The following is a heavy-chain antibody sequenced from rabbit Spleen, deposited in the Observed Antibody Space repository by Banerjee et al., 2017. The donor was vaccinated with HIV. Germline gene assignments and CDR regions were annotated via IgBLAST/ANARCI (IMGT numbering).Heavy chain of an antibody. CDR3: ARSYNSAWNGRYFKL. CDR2: IDTDSGTT. J-gene: IGHJ4*01. V-gene: IGHV1S45*01. Sequence: QEQLEESGGDLVKPEGSLTLTCTASGVSFSGDSYMCWVRQAPGKGLEWIGCIDTDSGTTYYAGWVNGRFSISKTSSTTVTLQMTGLTAADTATYFCARSYNSAWNGRYFKLWGPGTLVTVS. D-gene: IGHD4-1*01. CDR1: GVSFSGDSY.